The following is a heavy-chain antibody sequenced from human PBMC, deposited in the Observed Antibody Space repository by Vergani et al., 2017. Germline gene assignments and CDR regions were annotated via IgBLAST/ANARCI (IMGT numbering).Heavy chain of an antibody. CDR2: TYYRSKWYN. D-gene: IGHD2-2*01. J-gene: IGHJ1*01. V-gene: IGHV6-1*01. Sequence: QVQLQQSGPGLVKPSQTLSLTCAISGDSVSSNSAAWNWIRLSPSRGLEWLGRTYYRSKWYNDYAVSVKSRITINPDTSKNQFSLQLNSVTPEDTAVYYCASSYCSSTSCYPDAEYFQHWGQGTLVTVSS. CDR3: ASSYCSSTSCYPDAEYFQH. CDR1: GDSVSSNSAA.